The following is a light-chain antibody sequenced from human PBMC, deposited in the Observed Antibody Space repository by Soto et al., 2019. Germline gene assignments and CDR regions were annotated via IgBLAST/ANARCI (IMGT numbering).Light chain of an antibody. CDR1: SSNIGTNT. J-gene: IGLJ2*01. CDR3: AAWDVSLVV. V-gene: IGLV1-44*01. Sequence: QSVLTQPPSASWTPGQRVTISCSGSSSNIGTNTVIWYQQLPGAAPKLLIYSDNQRPSGVPDRFSGSKSGTSASLVISGLQSEDEADYYCAAWDVSLVVFGGGTKLTVL. CDR2: SDN.